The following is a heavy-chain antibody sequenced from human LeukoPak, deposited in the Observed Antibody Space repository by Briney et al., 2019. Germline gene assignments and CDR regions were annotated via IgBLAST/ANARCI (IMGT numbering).Heavy chain of an antibody. CDR3: ARGGKYYYDSSGYYLSY. J-gene: IGHJ4*02. CDR2: MNPNSGNT. V-gene: IGHV1-8*03. CDR1: GYTFTSYD. Sequence: GASVKVSCKASGYTFTSYDINWVRQATGQGLEWMGRMNPNSGNTGYAQKFQGRVTITRNTSISTAYMELSSLRSEDTAVYYCARGGKYYYDSSGYYLSYWGQGTLVTVSS. D-gene: IGHD3-22*01.